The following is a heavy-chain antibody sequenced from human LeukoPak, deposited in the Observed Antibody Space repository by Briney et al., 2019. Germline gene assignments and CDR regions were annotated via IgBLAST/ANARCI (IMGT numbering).Heavy chain of an antibody. J-gene: IGHJ4*02. CDR1: GFTFSSYA. V-gene: IGHV3-23*01. CDR3: AKDRLGAAAGFFDY. CDR2: ISDTGDST. Sequence: PPGGSLRLSCAASGFTFSSYALSWVRQAPGKGLEWVSGISDTGDSTYYADSVKGRFTISRGNSKNTLYLQMNSLRADDTAVYYCAKDRLGAAAGFFDYWGQGSLVTVSS. D-gene: IGHD6-13*01.